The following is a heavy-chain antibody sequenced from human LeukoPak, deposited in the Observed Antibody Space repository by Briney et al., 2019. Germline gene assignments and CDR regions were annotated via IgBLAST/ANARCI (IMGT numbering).Heavy chain of an antibody. CDR1: GFIFTNYF. CDR3: ARAMSFYYGSAFDY. CDR2: IKHDGSEK. V-gene: IGHV3-7*01. J-gene: IGHJ4*02. D-gene: IGHD3-10*01. Sequence: GGSLRLSCAASGFIFTNYFMSWVRQAPGKGLEWVASIKHDGSEKYYVDSVKGRFTISRDNAKSSLYLQMDSLRAEDTAVHYCARAMSFYYGSAFDYWGQGTLVTVSS.